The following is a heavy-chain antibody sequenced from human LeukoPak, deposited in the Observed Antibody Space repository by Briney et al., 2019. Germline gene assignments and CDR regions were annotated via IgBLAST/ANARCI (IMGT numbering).Heavy chain of an antibody. J-gene: IGHJ4*02. V-gene: IGHV3-30*03. Sequence: GGSLRLSCAASGFTFSNNGMHWVRQAPGKGLEWVAVISFDGSNKYYADSVKGRFTISRDNSRNTLYLQMNSLRAEDTAVYYCARDPPYYDFWSGYYSGFDYWGQGTLVTVSS. CDR3: ARDPPYYDFWSGYYSGFDY. CDR1: GFTFSNNG. D-gene: IGHD3-3*01. CDR2: ISFDGSNK.